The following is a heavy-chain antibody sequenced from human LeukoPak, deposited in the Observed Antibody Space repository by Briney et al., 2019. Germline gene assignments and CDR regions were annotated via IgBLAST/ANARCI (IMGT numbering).Heavy chain of an antibody. V-gene: IGHV3-21*01. D-gene: IGHD6-13*01. Sequence: PGGSLRLSCAASGFTFSTYLMNWVRQAPGKGLEWVSSISSSSDYIYYVDSVKGRFTISRDNAKNTLYLQMNSLSTEDTAVYYCARVSGAEAATGGYFDRWGQGTLVTVSS. CDR2: ISSSSDYI. CDR3: ARVSGAEAATGGYFDR. CDR1: GFTFSTYL. J-gene: IGHJ4*02.